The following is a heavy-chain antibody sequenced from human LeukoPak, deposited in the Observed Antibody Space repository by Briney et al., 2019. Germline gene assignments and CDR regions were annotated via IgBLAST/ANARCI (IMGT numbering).Heavy chain of an antibody. J-gene: IGHJ4*02. CDR2: IKQDGSEK. V-gene: IGHV3-7*01. CDR1: GFTFSSYW. Sequence: PGGSLRLSCAASGFTFSSYWMSWVRQAPGKGLEWVANIKQDGSEKYYVDSVKGRFTISRDNAKNSLYLQMNSLRDEDTAVYYCARNLVYCSGGSCYYHVGVDYWGQGTLVTVSS. CDR3: ARNLVYCSGGSCYYHVGVDY. D-gene: IGHD2-15*01.